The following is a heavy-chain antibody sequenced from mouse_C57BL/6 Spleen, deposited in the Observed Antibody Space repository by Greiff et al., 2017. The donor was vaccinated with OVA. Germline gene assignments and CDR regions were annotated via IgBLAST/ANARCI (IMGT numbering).Heavy chain of an antibody. CDR3: ARFITTVVATDYAMDY. Sequence: VQLQQSGAELVKPGASVKLSCKASGYTFTSYWMQWVKQRPGQGLEWIGEIDPSDSYTNYNQKFKGKATLTVDTSSSTAYMQLSSLTSEDSAVYYCARFITTVVATDYAMDYWGQGTSVTVSS. D-gene: IGHD1-1*01. CDR1: GYTFTSYW. V-gene: IGHV1-50*01. CDR2: IDPSDSYT. J-gene: IGHJ4*01.